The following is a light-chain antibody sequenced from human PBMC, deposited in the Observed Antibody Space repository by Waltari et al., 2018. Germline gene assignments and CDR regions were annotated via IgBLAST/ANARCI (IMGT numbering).Light chain of an antibody. J-gene: IGKJ4*01. CDR2: DAS. CDR1: QRISSY. V-gene: IGKV3-11*01. CDR3: QQRSNWPL. Sequence: EIVLTQSPATLSLSPGERATLSCRASQRISSYLAWYQQKPGQAPRRLIYDASNRATGIPARFSGSGSGTDFTLTISSLEPEEFAVYYCQQRSNWPLFGGGTKVEIK.